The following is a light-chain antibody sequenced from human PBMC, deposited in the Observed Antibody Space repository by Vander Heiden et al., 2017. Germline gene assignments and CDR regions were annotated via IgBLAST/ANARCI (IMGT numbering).Light chain of an antibody. V-gene: IGLV1-51*01. CDR1: SSSIGTNP. CDR3: ETWDSSLTVVV. J-gene: IGLJ2*01. Sequence: QSVLTPPPSVSAAPGQKGTISCPGSSSSIGTNPVSWYQQLPVTAPRLLIYDNNQRPSGIPDRFSGSKSDTAATLGITGLQTGDEADYYCETWDSSLTVVVFGGGTKLTAL. CDR2: DNN.